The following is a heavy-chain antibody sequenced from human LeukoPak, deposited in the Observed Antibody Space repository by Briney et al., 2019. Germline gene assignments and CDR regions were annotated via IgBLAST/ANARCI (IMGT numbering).Heavy chain of an antibody. V-gene: IGHV3-23*01. Sequence: GGSLRLSCAASGFTFSSYAMSWVRQAPEKGLEWVSAISGSGGSTYYADSVKGRFTISRDNSKNTLYLQMNSLRAEDTAVYYCAKDQLLWFGEPTGYWGQGTLVTVSS. CDR3: AKDQLLWFGEPTGY. CDR2: ISGSGGST. D-gene: IGHD3-10*01. J-gene: IGHJ4*02. CDR1: GFTFSSYA.